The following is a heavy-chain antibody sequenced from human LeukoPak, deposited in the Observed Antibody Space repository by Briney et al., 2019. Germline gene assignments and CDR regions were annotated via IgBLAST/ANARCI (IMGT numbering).Heavy chain of an antibody. CDR1: GFTFSSYA. CDR3: AREYWYFDL. J-gene: IGHJ2*01. V-gene: IGHV3-30*01. CDR2: ISYDGSNK. Sequence: GRSLRLSCAASGFTFSSYAMHWVRQAPGKGLEWVAVISYDGSNKYYADSVKGRFTISRDNSKNTLYLQMNSLRAEDTAVYYCAREYWYFDLWGRGTLVTVSS.